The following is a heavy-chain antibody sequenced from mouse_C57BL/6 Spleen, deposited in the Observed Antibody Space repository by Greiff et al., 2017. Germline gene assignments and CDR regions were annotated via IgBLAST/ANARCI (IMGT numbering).Heavy chain of an antibody. CDR1: GYTFTSYW. CDR3: TRGGDYDAMDY. J-gene: IGHJ4*01. Sequence: EVQLVESGTVLARPGASVKMSCKTSGYTFTSYWMHWVKQRPGQGLEWIGAIYPGNSDTSYNQKFKGKAKLTAGTSASTAYMELSSLTNEDSAVYYCTRGGDYDAMDYWGQGTSVTVSS. V-gene: IGHV1-5*01. CDR2: IYPGNSDT.